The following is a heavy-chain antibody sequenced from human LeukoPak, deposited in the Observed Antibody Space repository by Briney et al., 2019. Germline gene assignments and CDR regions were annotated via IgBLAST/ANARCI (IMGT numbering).Heavy chain of an antibody. J-gene: IGHJ5*02. V-gene: IGHV4-4*07. Sequence: SETLSLTCTVSGGSISSYYWSWIRQPAGKGLEWIGRIYTSGSTNYNPSLKSRVTMSVDTSKNQFSLKLSSVTAADTAVYYCARDTIRNYYDSSGYSLYNWFDPWGQGTLVTVSS. D-gene: IGHD3-22*01. CDR2: IYTSGST. CDR1: GGSISSYY. CDR3: ARDTIRNYYDSSGYSLYNWFDP.